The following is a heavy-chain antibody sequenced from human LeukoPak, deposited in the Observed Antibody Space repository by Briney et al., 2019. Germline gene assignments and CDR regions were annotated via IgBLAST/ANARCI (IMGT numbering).Heavy chain of an antibody. CDR2: ISRSGDDA. CDR3: AREVGSFDY. V-gene: IGHV3-23*01. Sequence: GGSLRLSCAASGFIFSNFGLSWVGQAPGKGLEWVSCISRSGDDAYYADSVKGRFTIFRDNSKNTLYLHINGLRAEDTAVYYCAREVGSFDYWGQGTLVTVSS. CDR1: GFIFSNFG. D-gene: IGHD1-26*01. J-gene: IGHJ4*02.